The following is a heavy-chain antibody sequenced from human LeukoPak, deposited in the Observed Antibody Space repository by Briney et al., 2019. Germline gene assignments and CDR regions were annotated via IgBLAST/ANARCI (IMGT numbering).Heavy chain of an antibody. V-gene: IGHV3-23*01. CDR1: GLTFRNYA. Sequence: GGSLRLSCAASGLTFRNYALTWVRQAPGRGLEWVSSITGGGVGTSYADSVKGRFTVYRDNSKNTLYLQMNSPRAGDTAVYYCAKDPNGDYVGAFDSWGQGTLVTVSS. CDR2: ITGGGVGT. D-gene: IGHD4-17*01. J-gene: IGHJ3*01. CDR3: AKDPNGDYVGAFDS.